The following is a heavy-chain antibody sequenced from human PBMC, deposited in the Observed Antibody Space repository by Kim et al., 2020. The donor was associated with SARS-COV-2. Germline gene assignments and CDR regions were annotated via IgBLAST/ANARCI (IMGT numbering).Heavy chain of an antibody. J-gene: IGHJ3*02. CDR1: GYTFTSYA. D-gene: IGHD2-15*01. CDR3: ARVTGYCSGGSCYSFHGDDAFDI. Sequence: ASVKVSCKASGYTFTSYAMHWVRQAPGQRLEWMGWINAGNGNTKYSQKFQGRVTITRDTSASTAYMELSSLRSEDTAVYYCARVTGYCSGGSCYSFHGDDAFDIWGQVTMVTVSS. V-gene: IGHV1-3*01. CDR2: INAGNGNT.